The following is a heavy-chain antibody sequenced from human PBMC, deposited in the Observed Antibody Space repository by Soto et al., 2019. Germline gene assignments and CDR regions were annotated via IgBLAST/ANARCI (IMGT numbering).Heavy chain of an antibody. Sequence: QVQLVQSGAEVKKPGSSVKVSCKASGGTFSSYAISWVRQAPGQGLEWMGGIIPIFGTANYAQKFQGRVTITADESKRTAYMERSSLRSEDTAVEYWARMASGGLTLDYWGQGTLVTVSS. CDR2: IIPIFGTA. V-gene: IGHV1-69*12. J-gene: IGHJ4*02. CDR1: GGTFSSYA. D-gene: IGHD6-19*01. CDR3: ARMASGGLTLDY.